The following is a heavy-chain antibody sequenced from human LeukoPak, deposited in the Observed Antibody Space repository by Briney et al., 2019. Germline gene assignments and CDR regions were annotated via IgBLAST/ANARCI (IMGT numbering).Heavy chain of an antibody. V-gene: IGHV1-2*02. Sequence: GASVKVSCKASGYTFTGYYMHWVRQAPGRGLEWMGWINPNSGGTNYAQKFQGRVTMTRDTSISTAYMELSRLRSDDTAVYYCARDLMGATDMGAPDYWGQGTLVTVSS. D-gene: IGHD1-26*01. J-gene: IGHJ4*02. CDR3: ARDLMGATDMGAPDY. CDR2: INPNSGGT. CDR1: GYTFTGYY.